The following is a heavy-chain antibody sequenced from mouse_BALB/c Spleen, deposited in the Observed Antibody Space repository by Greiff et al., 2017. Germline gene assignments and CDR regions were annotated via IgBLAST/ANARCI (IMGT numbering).Heavy chain of an antibody. CDR2: IYPGSGST. D-gene: IGHD2-2*01. V-gene: IGHV1-77*01. J-gene: IGHJ1*01. Sequence: QVQLQQSGPELVKPGASVKMSCKASGYTFTDYVISWVKQRTGQGLEWIGEIYPGSGSTYYNEKFKGKATLTADKSSNTAYMQLSSLTSEDSAVYFCARIWLRRSWYFDVWGAGTTVTVSS. CDR1: GYTFTDYV. CDR3: ARIWLRRSWYFDV.